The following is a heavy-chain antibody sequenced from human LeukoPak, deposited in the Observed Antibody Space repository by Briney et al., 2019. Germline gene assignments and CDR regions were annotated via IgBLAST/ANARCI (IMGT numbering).Heavy chain of an antibody. V-gene: IGHV4-59*01. CDR3: AREGGQGRVDY. CDR2: IYYSGST. Sequence: SGTLSLTCTVSGGSISSYYWSWIRQPPGKGLEWIGYIYYSGSTNYNPSLKSRVTISVDTSKDQFSLELSSVTAADTAVYYCAREGGQGRVDYWGQGTLVTVSS. CDR1: GGSISSYY. J-gene: IGHJ4*02.